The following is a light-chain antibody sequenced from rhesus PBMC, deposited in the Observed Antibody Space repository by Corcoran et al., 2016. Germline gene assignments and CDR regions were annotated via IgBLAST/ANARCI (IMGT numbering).Light chain of an antibody. J-gene: IGKJ1*01. CDR3: LQYSSSPWT. Sequence: DIQMTQSPSSLSASVGDTVTITCLAGQSISSWFAWYQQKPGKAPNLLIFKASSFPSGVPSRFSGGGSWTDFNLPNSSLQPEDFATYYCLQYSSSPWTFGQGTKVEIK. CDR2: KAS. V-gene: IGKV1-22*01. CDR1: QSISSW.